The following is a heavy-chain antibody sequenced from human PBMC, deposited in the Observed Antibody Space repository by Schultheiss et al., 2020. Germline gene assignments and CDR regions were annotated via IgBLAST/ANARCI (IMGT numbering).Heavy chain of an antibody. CDR2: IWKDGGKK. CDR1: GFSLSAYG. J-gene: IGHJ4*02. D-gene: IGHD5-24*01. V-gene: IGHV3-33*01. Sequence: GGSLRLSCAVSGFSLSAYGIQWVRQAPGKGLEWVALIWKDGGKKFYTDSAKGRFTISRDKSDDILYLQMDFLRVEDTAVYYCIRGSGRDGYDDYWGQGTLVTVSS. CDR3: IRGSGRDGYDDY.